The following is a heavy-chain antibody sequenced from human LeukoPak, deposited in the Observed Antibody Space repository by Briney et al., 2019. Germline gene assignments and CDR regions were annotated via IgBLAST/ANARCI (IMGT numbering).Heavy chain of an antibody. D-gene: IGHD6-13*01. CDR2: IYYSGST. CDR1: GGSISSSSYY. CDR3: ARASSWHPFDY. J-gene: IGHJ4*02. Sequence: SETLSLTCTVSGGSISSSSYYWGWIRQPPGKGLEWIGSIYYSGSTYYNPSLKSRVTISVDTSKNQFSLKLSSVTAADTAVYYCARASSWHPFDYWGQGTLVTVSS. V-gene: IGHV4-39*07.